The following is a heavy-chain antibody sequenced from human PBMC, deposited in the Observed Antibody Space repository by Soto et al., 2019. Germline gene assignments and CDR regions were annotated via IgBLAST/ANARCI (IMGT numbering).Heavy chain of an antibody. J-gene: IGHJ4*01. CDR2: LYYSGST. CDR3: ATGGYSYGYVSH. Sequence: QVQLQEEGPGLVTPSQTLSLTCTVSGGSIRSGGYYWSWIRQPPGKGLEWIGYLYYSGSTYYNPSLKIRVTITVDTSKNHFSRKLSAVTAADTAVYYCATGGYSYGYVSHGGHGTLVNVSS. CDR1: GGSIRSGGYY. V-gene: IGHV4-31*03. D-gene: IGHD5-18*01.